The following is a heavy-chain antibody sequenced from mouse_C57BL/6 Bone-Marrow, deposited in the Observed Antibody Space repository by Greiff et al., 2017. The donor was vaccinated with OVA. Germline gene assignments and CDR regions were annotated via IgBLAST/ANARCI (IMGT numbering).Heavy chain of an antibody. V-gene: IGHV5-9-1*02. D-gene: IGHD1-1*01. Sequence: EVQGVESGEGLVKPGGSLKLYCAASGFTFSSYAMSWVSQTPEKRLEWVAYISSGGDYISYAETVKGRFAIFRDNARYTLYLKMSSLKSEDTAMYYCTREGDITTVVALHWYFDVGGTGTTVTVSS. CDR2: ISSGGDYI. CDR3: TREGDITTVVALHWYFDV. J-gene: IGHJ1*03. CDR1: GFTFSSYA.